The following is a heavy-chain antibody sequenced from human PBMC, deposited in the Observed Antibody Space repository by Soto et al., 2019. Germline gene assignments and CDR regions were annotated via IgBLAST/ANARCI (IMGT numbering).Heavy chain of an antibody. D-gene: IGHD3-22*01. Sequence: PGXSLRLSCAASGLTFSSYSPNWFRQAPVNGLAWFSYISSSSSYTNYADSVKGRFTISRDNAKNSLFLEMNSLGAQDTAMYFCARNRPAGDYDISGYHDVFDIWGQGTMVTVSS. CDR2: ISSSSSYT. V-gene: IGHV3-21*05. CDR1: GLTFSSYS. CDR3: ARNRPAGDYDISGYHDVFDI. J-gene: IGHJ3*02.